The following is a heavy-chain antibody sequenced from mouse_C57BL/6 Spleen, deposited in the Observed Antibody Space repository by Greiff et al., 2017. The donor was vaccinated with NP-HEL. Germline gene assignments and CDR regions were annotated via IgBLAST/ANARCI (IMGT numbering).Heavy chain of an antibody. V-gene: IGHV5-6*01. Sequence: EVMLVESGGDLVKPGGSLKLSCAASGFTFSSYGMSWVRQTPDKRLEWVATISSGGSYTYYPDSVKGRFTISRDNAKNTLYLQMSSLKSEDTAMYYCARDRDYPDYWGQGTTLTVSS. J-gene: IGHJ2*01. CDR2: ISSGGSYT. CDR3: ARDRDYPDY. CDR1: GFTFSSYG. D-gene: IGHD2-4*01.